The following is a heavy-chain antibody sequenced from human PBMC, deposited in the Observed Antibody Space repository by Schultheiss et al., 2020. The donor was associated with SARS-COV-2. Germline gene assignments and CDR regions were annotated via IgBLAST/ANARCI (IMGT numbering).Heavy chain of an antibody. V-gene: IGHV4-61*02. Sequence: SETLSLTCTVSGGSISSGGYYWSWIRQPAGKGLEWIGRIYTSGSTNYNPSLKSRVTISVDTSKNQFSLKLSSVTAADTAVYYCARRKAITMIVVVNRRGWFDPWGQGTLVTVSS. CDR3: ARRKAITMIVVVNRRGWFDP. CDR2: IYTSGST. D-gene: IGHD3-22*01. J-gene: IGHJ5*02. CDR1: GGSISSGGYY.